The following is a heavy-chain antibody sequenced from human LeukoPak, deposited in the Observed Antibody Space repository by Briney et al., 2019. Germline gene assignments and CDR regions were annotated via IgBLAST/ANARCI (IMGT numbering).Heavy chain of an antibody. CDR3: ERVVVLDIIHDAFDG. CDR1: GYSISSGYY. V-gene: IGHV4-38-2*02. D-gene: IGHD2-15*01. Sequence: SETLSLTCTVSGYSISSGYYWGWIRQPPRKGLEWIGNIYYSGSTYYNPSLKSRVTISVDTSKNQFSLNLSSVTAADTAVYYCERVVVLDIIHDAFDGWGQGTMVTVS. J-gene: IGHJ3*01. CDR2: IYYSGST.